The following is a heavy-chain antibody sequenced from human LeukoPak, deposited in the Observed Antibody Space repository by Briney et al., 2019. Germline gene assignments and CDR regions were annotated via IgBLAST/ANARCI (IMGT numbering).Heavy chain of an antibody. CDR2: ISGSGGST. J-gene: IGHJ4*02. CDR3: ARDKGDGEQLALDY. D-gene: IGHD6-6*01. CDR1: GFTVSSNY. Sequence: PGGSLRLSCAASGFTVSSNYMSWVRQAPGKGLEWVSAISGSGGSTYYADSVKGRFTISRDNSKNTLYLQMNSLRAEDTAVYYCARDKGDGEQLALDYWGQGTLVTVSS. V-gene: IGHV3-53*05.